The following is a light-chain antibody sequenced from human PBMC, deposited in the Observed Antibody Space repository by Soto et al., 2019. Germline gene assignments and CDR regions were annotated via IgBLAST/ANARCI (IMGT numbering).Light chain of an antibody. CDR2: SNN. CDR3: AAWDDRLNGRA. CDR1: SSNIGSNT. J-gene: IGLJ1*01. Sequence: QSALTQPPSASGTPGQRVTISCSGSSSNIGSNTVNWYQQLPGTAPKLLIYSNNQRPSGVPDRFSGSKSGTSASLAISGLQSENEANYYGAAWDDRLNGRAFGTGTKFTVL. V-gene: IGLV1-44*01.